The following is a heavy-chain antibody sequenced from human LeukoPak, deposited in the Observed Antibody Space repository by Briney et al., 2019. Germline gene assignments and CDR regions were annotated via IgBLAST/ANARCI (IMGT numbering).Heavy chain of an antibody. D-gene: IGHD4/OR15-4a*01. V-gene: IGHV4-34*12. CDR2: IIHSGST. CDR3: ARGAPSY. J-gene: IGHJ4*02. CDR1: GGSFSSYP. Sequence: SETLSLTCAVYGGSFSSYPWTWIRQPPGKGLEWIGQIIHSGSTKYNPSLNGRVTMSVDTSKNQFSLKLTSVTAADTAVYYCARGAPSYWGQGTLVTVSS.